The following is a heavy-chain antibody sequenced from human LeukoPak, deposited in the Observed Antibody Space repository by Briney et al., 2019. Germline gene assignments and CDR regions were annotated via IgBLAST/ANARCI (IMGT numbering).Heavy chain of an antibody. Sequence: GGSLRLSCAASGFTFSSYWMSWVRQAPGKGLEWVANIKQDGSEKYYVDSVEGRFTISRDNAKNSLYLQMNSLRAEDTAVYYCARDWVGASTSGWFDPWGQGTLVTVSS. CDR1: GFTFSSYW. CDR3: ARDWVGASTSGWFDP. J-gene: IGHJ5*02. CDR2: IKQDGSEK. V-gene: IGHV3-7*01. D-gene: IGHD1-26*01.